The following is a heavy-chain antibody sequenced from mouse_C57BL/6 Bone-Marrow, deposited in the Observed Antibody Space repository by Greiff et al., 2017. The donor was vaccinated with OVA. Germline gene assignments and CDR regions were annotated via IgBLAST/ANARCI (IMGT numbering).Heavy chain of an antibody. CDR3: TTFYYANSYWYFDV. J-gene: IGHJ1*03. V-gene: IGHV14-4*01. CDR2: IDPENGDT. Sequence: VQLKQSGAELVRPGASVKLSCTASGFNIKDDYMHWVKQRPEQGLEWIGWIDPENGDTEYASKFQGNATITADTSSNTAYLQLSSLTSEDTAVYYCTTFYYANSYWYFDVWGTGTTVTVSS. D-gene: IGHD2-1*01. CDR1: GFNIKDDY.